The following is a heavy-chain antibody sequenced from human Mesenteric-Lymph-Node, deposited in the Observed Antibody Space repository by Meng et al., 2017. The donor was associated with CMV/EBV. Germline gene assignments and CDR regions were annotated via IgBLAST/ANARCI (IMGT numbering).Heavy chain of an antibody. J-gene: IGHJ6*02. CDR1: GFTFSEYS. D-gene: IGHD2-2*01. CDR2: ISNSASTI. V-gene: IGHV3-11*01. Sequence: GESLKISCAASGFTFSEYSMSWIRPAPGKGLEWISYISNSASTIYYADSVKGRFTISSDNAKNSLYLKMNSMGAEDTAVYYCARDHSRYCSRASCYSGYYYYVMDVWGQGTTVTVSS. CDR3: ARDHSRYCSRASCYSGYYYYVMDV.